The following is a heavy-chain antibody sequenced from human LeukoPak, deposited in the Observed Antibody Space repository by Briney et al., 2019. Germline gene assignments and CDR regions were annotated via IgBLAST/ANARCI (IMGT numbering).Heavy chain of an antibody. V-gene: IGHV1-8*01. Sequence: ASAKVSCKASGYTFTSYDINWVRQATGQGLEWMGWMNPNSGNTGYAQKFQGRVTMTRNTSISTAYMELSSLRSEDTAVYYCATTSLLRYFDWAPDVWGQGTTVTVSS. CDR1: GYTFTSYD. J-gene: IGHJ6*02. CDR3: ATTSLLRYFDWAPDV. D-gene: IGHD3-9*01. CDR2: MNPNSGNT.